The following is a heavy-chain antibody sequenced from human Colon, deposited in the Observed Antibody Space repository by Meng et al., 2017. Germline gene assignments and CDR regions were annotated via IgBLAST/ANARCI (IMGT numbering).Heavy chain of an antibody. D-gene: IGHD2-21*02. V-gene: IGHV4-61*08. CDR3: ARVNGDFDEAWFDP. Sequence: QGQLQESGPRLVRHSETLSLTCTVSGASVSSGDYYWSWIRQPPGKGLEWLGYIYYTGNTNYNPSLKNRVTISLDTSNNQFSLKLTSMTAADAAIYYCARVNGDFDEAWFDPWGQGTLVTVSS. CDR2: IYYTGNT. J-gene: IGHJ5*02. CDR1: GASVSSGDYY.